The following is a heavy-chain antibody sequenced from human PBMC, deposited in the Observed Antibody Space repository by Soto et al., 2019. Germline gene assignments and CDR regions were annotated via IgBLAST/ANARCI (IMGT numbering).Heavy chain of an antibody. D-gene: IGHD2-21*01. J-gene: IGHJ4*02. Sequence: SETLSLTCAVYGGSFSGYYWSWIRQPPGKGLEWIGEINHSGSTNYNPSLKSRVTISVDTSKNQFSLKLSSVTAADTAVYYCARGHIPLDYWGQGTLVTVSS. CDR2: INHSGST. CDR3: ARGHIPLDY. CDR1: GGSFSGYY. V-gene: IGHV4-34*01.